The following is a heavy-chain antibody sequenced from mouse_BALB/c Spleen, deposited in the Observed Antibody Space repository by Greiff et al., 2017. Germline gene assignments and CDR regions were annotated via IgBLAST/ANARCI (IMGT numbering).Heavy chain of an antibody. CDR1: GYAFSSHW. CDR2: IYPGDGDT. CDR3: AREVPFAD. J-gene: IGHJ3*01. Sequence: VQLQQSGAELVRPGSSVKISCTASGYAFSSHWMNWVKQRPGQGLEWIGQIYPGDGDTNYNGKFKGKATLTADKSSSTAYMQLSSLTSEDSAVYFCAREVPFADWGQGTLVTVSA. V-gene: IGHV1-80*01. D-gene: IGHD2-14*01.